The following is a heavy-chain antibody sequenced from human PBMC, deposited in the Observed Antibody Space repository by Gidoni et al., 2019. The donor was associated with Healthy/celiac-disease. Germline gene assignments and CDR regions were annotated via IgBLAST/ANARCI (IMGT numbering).Heavy chain of an antibody. V-gene: IGHV1-3*01. Sequence: QVQLVQSGAEVKKPGASVKVSCKASGYTFTSYALHWVRQAPGQRLEWMGWINAGNGNTKYSQKFQGRVTITRDTSASTAYMELSSLRSEDTAVYYCASNPSTIFGVVTYYYGMDVWGQGTTVTVSS. D-gene: IGHD3-3*01. CDR3: ASNPSTIFGVVTYYYGMDV. J-gene: IGHJ6*02. CDR1: GYTFTSYA. CDR2: INAGNGNT.